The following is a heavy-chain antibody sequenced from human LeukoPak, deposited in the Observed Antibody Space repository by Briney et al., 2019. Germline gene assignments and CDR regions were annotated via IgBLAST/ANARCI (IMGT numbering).Heavy chain of an antibody. J-gene: IGHJ6*02. V-gene: IGHV6-1*01. D-gene: IGHD6-6*01. CDR3: TRQRSTSTDYYGMDV. Sequence: SQTLSLTCAISGDTVSSNTAAWNWIRQSPSRGLEWLGRTYYRSKWNNDYAVSVQNRMTINPDTSKNQFSLQLKSATPEDTAVYYCTRQRSTSTDYYGMDVWGQGTTVTVSS. CDR2: TYYRSKWNN. CDR1: GDTVSSNTAA.